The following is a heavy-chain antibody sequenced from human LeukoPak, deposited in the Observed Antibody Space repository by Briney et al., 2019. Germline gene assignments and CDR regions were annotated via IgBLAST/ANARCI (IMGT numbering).Heavy chain of an antibody. CDR1: GFTFSSYS. J-gene: IGHJ4*02. D-gene: IGHD5-24*01. CDR3: ASDQSEMATH. V-gene: IGHV3-48*01. CDR2: ISSSSSTI. Sequence: GGSLRLSCAASGFTFSSYSMNWVRQAPGKGLEWVSYISSSSSTIYYADSVKGRFTISRDNAKNSLYLQMNSLRAEDTAVYYCASDQSEMATHWGQGTLVTVSS.